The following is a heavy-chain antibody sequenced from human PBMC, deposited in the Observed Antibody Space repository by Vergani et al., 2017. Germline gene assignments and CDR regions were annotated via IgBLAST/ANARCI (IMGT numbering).Heavy chain of an antibody. Sequence: QVQLQESGPGLVKPSQTLSLTCTVSGGSINSHNYYWSWIRQPAGKGLEWIGRIHTSGSTNYNPSLKSRVTMSEDTSKNQFYLNLTSVTAADTAVYFCARGSCHGGSCYKPLLDYWGQGILVTVSS. D-gene: IGHD2-15*01. CDR3: ARGSCHGGSCYKPLLDY. CDR2: IHTSGST. J-gene: IGHJ4*02. V-gene: IGHV4-61*02. CDR1: GGSINSHNYY.